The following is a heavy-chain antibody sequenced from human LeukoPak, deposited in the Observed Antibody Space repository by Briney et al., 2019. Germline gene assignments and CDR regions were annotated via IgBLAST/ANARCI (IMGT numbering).Heavy chain of an antibody. J-gene: IGHJ3*02. CDR2: INPNSGGT. CDR3: ARDVPYYYDSSGLFFAFDI. D-gene: IGHD3-22*01. CDR1: GYTFTSYD. Sequence: ASVKVSCKASGYTFTSYDINWVRQAPGQRLEWMGWINPNSGGTNYAQKFQGSVTMTRDTSISTAYMELSRLRSDDTAVYYCARDVPYYYDSSGLFFAFDIWGQGTMVTVSS. V-gene: IGHV1-2*02.